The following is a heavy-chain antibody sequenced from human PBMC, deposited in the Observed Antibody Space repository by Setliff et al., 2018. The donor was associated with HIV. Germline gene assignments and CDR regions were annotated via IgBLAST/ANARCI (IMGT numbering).Heavy chain of an antibody. V-gene: IGHV1-58*02. CDR2: IVVGSGNT. CDR3: AADLGAVLWFGEFGFDP. Sequence: SVKVSCKASGFTFTSSAMQWVRQARGQRLEWIGWIVVGSGNTNYAQKFQGRVTITRDMSTSTAYMELSSLRSEDTAVYYCAADLGAVLWFGEFGFDPWGQGTLVTVSS. D-gene: IGHD3-10*01. CDR1: GFTFTSSA. J-gene: IGHJ5*02.